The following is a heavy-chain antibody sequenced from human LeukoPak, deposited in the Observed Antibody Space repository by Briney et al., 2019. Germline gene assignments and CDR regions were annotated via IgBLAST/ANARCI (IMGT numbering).Heavy chain of an antibody. CDR3: ARSPYGSGGYYPYYYYYMDV. J-gene: IGHJ6*03. CDR2: INHSGST. D-gene: IGHD3-10*01. Sequence: PSETLSLTCAVYGGSFSGYYWSWIRQPPGKGLEWIGEINHSGSTNYNPSLKSRVTISVDTSKNQFSLKLSSVTAADTAVYYCARSPYGSGGYYPYYYYYMDVWGKGTTVTVSS. V-gene: IGHV4-34*01. CDR1: GGSFSGYY.